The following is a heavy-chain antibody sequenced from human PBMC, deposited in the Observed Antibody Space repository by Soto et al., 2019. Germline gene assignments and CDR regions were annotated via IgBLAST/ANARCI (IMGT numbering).Heavy chain of an antibody. CDR1: GGSLSSSSSY. Sequence: QLQLQESGPGLVKPSETLSLTCTVSGGSLSSSSSYWGWIRQPPGKGLEWIGSIYYSGSTYYNPSHKSLLTISVDTSQNQFSLKLSSVTAADTAVYYCARQSIAARQPGDYWGQGTLVTFSS. CDR2: IYYSGST. D-gene: IGHD6-6*01. J-gene: IGHJ4*02. CDR3: ARQSIAARQPGDY. V-gene: IGHV4-39*01.